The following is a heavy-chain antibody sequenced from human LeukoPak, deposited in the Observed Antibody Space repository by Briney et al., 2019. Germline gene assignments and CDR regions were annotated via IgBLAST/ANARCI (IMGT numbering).Heavy chain of an antibody. CDR3: TSRPYCSSTSCHFDY. CDR1: GFTFSGSA. CDR2: IRSKANSYAT. V-gene: IGHV3-73*01. Sequence: GGSLRLSCAASGFTFSGSAMHWVRQASGKGLEWVGRIRSKANSYATAYAASVKGRFTISRDDSKNTAYLQMNSLKTEDTAVYYCTSRPYCSSTSCHFDYWGQGTLVTVSS. J-gene: IGHJ4*02. D-gene: IGHD2-2*01.